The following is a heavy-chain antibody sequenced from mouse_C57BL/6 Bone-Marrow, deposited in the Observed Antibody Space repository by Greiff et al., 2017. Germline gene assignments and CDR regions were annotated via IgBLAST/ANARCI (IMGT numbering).Heavy chain of an antibody. CDR2: IYIGNGYT. Sequence: EVQGVESGAELVRPGSSVKMSCKTSGYTFTSYGINWVKQRPGQGLEWIGYIYIGNGYTEYNEKFKGKATLTSDTSSSTAYMQLSSLTSEDSAIYVCARGFVTTVVATGDYYAMDYWGQGTSVTVSS. V-gene: IGHV1-58*01. J-gene: IGHJ4*01. CDR3: ARGFVTTVVATGDYYAMDY. CDR1: GYTFTSYG. D-gene: IGHD1-1*01.